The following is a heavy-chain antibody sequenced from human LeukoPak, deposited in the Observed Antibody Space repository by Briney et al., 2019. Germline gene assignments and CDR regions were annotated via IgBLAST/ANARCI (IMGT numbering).Heavy chain of an antibody. CDR1: GGTFSSYA. J-gene: IGHJ4*02. CDR3: VRGDGYNLDY. CDR2: IIPILGIA. D-gene: IGHD5-24*01. Sequence: SVKVSCKASGGTFSSYAICWVRQAPGQGLEWMGRIIPILGIANYAQKFQGRVTITADKSTSTAYMELSSLRSEDTAVYYCVRGDGYNLDYWGQGTLVTVSS. V-gene: IGHV1-69*04.